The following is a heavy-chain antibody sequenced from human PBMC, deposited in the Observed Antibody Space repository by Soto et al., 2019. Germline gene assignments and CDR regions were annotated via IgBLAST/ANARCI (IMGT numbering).Heavy chain of an antibody. CDR1: GYTFTSSG. CDR3: ARWNNWNDVSYY. V-gene: IGHV1-18*01. D-gene: IGHD1-1*01. Sequence: QVQLVQSGAEVKKPGASVKVSCKASGYTFTSSGISWVRQAPGQGLEWVGWISAYNGNTNYAQKLQDRVTMTTDTSTSTADMELRSMRSDDTAVYYCARWNNWNDVSYYWGQGTLVTVSS. J-gene: IGHJ4*02. CDR2: ISAYNGNT.